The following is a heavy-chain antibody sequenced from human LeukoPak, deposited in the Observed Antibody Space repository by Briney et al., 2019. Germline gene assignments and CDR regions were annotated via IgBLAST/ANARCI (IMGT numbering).Heavy chain of an antibody. CDR3: ARGLIRNSYYYYYGMDV. Sequence: VQVSCQASGYTFTSYGISWVRQATGQGLEWMGWMNPNSGNTGYAQKFQGRVTMTRNTSISTAYMELSGLRSEDTAVYYCARGLIRNSYYYYYGMDVWGQGTTVTVSS. CDR1: GYTFTSYG. V-gene: IGHV1-8*02. J-gene: IGHJ6*02. CDR2: MNPNSGNT. D-gene: IGHD1-14*01.